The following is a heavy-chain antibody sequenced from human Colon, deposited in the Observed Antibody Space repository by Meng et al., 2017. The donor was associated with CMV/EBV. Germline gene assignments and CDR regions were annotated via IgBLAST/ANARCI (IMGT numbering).Heavy chain of an antibody. CDR2: SDYSGNT. CDR1: GGYY. V-gene: IGHV4-31*02. CDR3: AREVSALIYTSDSAGLYYFDC. J-gene: IGHJ4*02. D-gene: IGHD2-2*02. Sequence: GGYYWNWIRQHPGRGLEWIGYSDYSGNTYYNPSLKSRVTISLDISNNQYSLRPPSVTAADTAVYFCAREVSALIYTSDSAGLYYFDCWGQGTLVTVSS.